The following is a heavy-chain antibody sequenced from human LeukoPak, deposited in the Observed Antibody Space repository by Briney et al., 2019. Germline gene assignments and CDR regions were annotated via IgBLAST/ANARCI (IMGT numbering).Heavy chain of an antibody. CDR2: ISTIGST. CDR1: GGSISSGNYY. V-gene: IGHV4-61*02. Sequence: SQTLSLTCTVSGGSISSGNYYWTWIRQPAGKGLVWIGRISTIGSTNYNPSLNSRVTISIDTSKNQFSLKLSSVTAADTAVYYCARDGCGGSCFHYYYYYMDVWGKGTTVTISS. D-gene: IGHD2-15*01. J-gene: IGHJ6*03. CDR3: ARDGCGGSCFHYYYYYMDV.